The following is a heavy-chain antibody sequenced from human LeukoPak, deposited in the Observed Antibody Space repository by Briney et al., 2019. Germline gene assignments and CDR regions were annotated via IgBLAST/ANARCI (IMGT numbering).Heavy chain of an antibody. Sequence: GGSLRLSCAASGFTFRNYWMSWVRQAPGKGLEWVANIKQDGSEKHYVDSVKGRFTISRDNAKNSLYLQMNSLRTDDTAVYFCEREGPFDFWGQGTLVTVSS. CDR2: IKQDGSEK. V-gene: IGHV3-7*01. J-gene: IGHJ4*02. CDR1: GFTFRNYW. CDR3: EREGPFDF.